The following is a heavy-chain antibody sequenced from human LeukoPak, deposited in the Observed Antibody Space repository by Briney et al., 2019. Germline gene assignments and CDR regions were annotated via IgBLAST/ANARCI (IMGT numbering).Heavy chain of an antibody. Sequence: GASVKVSCKASGYTFTGYYMHWVRQAPGQGLEWMGWINPNSGGTNYAQKFQGRVTMTRDTSISTAYMELSRLRSDDTAVYYCAREETLYYYGSGSYYQTAHTFDYWGQGTLVTVSS. CDR1: GYTFTGYY. CDR2: INPNSGGT. CDR3: AREETLYYYGSGSYYQTAHTFDY. J-gene: IGHJ4*02. V-gene: IGHV1-2*02. D-gene: IGHD3-10*01.